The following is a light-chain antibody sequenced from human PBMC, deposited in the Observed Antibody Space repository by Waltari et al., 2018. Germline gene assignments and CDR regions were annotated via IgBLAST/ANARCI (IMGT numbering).Light chain of an antibody. Sequence: DIQMTQSPSSLSASVGDTVTITCRASQGISRYLNWFQQKPGKAPKLLIYAASSLESGVPSRFSGSGSGKEFTLTISSLQPEDFAAYYCLQHNSYPLTFGGGTKVEIK. CDR1: QGISRY. CDR2: AAS. J-gene: IGKJ4*01. CDR3: LQHNSYPLT. V-gene: IGKV1-17*01.